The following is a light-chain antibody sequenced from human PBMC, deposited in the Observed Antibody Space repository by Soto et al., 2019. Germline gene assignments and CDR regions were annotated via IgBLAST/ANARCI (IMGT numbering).Light chain of an antibody. CDR1: QGISSA. V-gene: IGKV1D-13*01. J-gene: IGKJ4*01. Sequence: AIQLTQSPSSLPASVGHRVTITCRASQGISSALAWYQQKPGKPPKSLIYDASSLERGVPSRFSGSGSGTDFTLAISSLQPEDFATYYCQQFNDYPRTFGGGTKVEIK. CDR3: QQFNDYPRT. CDR2: DAS.